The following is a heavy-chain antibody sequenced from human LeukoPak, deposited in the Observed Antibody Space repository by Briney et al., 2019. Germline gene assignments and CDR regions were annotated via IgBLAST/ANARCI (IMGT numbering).Heavy chain of an antibody. D-gene: IGHD3-22*01. J-gene: IGHJ4*02. V-gene: IGHV4-59*08. CDR2: IYYSGST. Sequence: SETLSLTCTVSGGSISSYYWSWIRQPPGKGLEWIGYIYYSGSTNYNPSLNSRVTISVDTSKNQFSLRLRFVAAADTAVYYCARSNYYDSSGPIDYWGQGTLVTVSS. CDR1: GGSISSYY. CDR3: ARSNYYDSSGPIDY.